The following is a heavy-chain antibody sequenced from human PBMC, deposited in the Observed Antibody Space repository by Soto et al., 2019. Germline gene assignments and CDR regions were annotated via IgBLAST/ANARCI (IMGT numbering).Heavy chain of an antibody. CDR2: ISGSGST. D-gene: IGHD1-26*01. CDR1: GFTFSGYG. J-gene: IGHJ4*02. V-gene: IGHV3-23*01. CDR3: AKGPRGPDY. Sequence: GGSLRLSCAASGFTFSGYGMSWVRQAPGKGLEWVSGISGSGSTYYADSVKGRFTISRDNSKNTLYLEMNSLRPEDTAIYYCAKGPRGPDYWGQGILVTVSS.